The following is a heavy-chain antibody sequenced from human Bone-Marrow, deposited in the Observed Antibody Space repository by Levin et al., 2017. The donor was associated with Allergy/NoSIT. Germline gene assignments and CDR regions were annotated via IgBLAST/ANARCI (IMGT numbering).Heavy chain of an antibody. J-gene: IGHJ3*02. CDR1: RFTFDAYW. CDR2: INQDGSEI. Sequence: PGGSLRLSCAASRFTFDAYWMNWVRQAPGKGLEWVGDINQDGSEIYYVDSVKGRFTISRDNARNSLYLQMDSLGAGDTAVYYCARVYDSSGYYSGVGAFDMWGQGTTVIVSS. D-gene: IGHD3-22*01. V-gene: IGHV3-7*04. CDR3: ARVYDSSGYYSGVGAFDM.